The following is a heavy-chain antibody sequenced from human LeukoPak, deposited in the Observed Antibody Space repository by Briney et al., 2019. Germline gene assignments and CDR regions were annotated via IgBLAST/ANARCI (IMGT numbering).Heavy chain of an antibody. CDR3: ARVWRSLRFLELGPPCSFDL. Sequence: SVKVSCKASGGTFSSYAISWVRQAPGRGLEWMGGIIPIFGTANYAQKFQGRVTITADESTSTAYMELSSLRSEDTAVYYCARVWRSLRFLELGPPCSFDLWGRGTRVTVSS. D-gene: IGHD3-3*01. J-gene: IGHJ2*01. V-gene: IGHV1-69*01. CDR2: IIPIFGTA. CDR1: GGTFSSYA.